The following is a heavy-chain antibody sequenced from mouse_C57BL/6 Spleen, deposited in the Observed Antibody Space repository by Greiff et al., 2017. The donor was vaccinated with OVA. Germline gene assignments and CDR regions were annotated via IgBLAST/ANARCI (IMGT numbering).Heavy chain of an antibody. CDR1: GYTFTDYY. Sequence: EVQLQQSGPELVKPGASVKISCKASGYTFTDYYMNWVKQSHGKSLEWIGDINPNNGGTSYNQKFKGKATLTVDKSSSTAYMELRSLTSEDSAVYYCAREGRMDYWGQGTSVTVSS. V-gene: IGHV1-26*01. J-gene: IGHJ4*01. CDR2: INPNNGGT. CDR3: AREGRMDY.